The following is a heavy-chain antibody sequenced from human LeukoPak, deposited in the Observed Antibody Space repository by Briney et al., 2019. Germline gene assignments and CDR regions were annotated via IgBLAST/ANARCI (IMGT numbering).Heavy chain of an antibody. CDR2: ISGSGGST. J-gene: IGHJ4*02. Sequence: GGSLRLSCAASGFTFNNYAMSWVRQAPGKGLEWVSAISGSGGSTYYADSVKGRFTISRDNSKNTLYLQMNSLRAEDTAVYYCAKELARKVPLRYFDWLFDYWGQGTLVTVSS. V-gene: IGHV3-23*01. CDR3: AKELARKVPLRYFDWLFDY. CDR1: GFTFNNYA. D-gene: IGHD3-9*01.